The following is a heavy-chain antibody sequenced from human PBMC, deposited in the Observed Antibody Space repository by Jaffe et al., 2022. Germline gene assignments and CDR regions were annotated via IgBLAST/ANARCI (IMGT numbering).Heavy chain of an antibody. J-gene: IGHJ4*02. CDR3: AKDPEAWEQQLVPTY. CDR1: GFTFSSYG. D-gene: IGHD6-13*01. CDR2: IRYDGSNK. V-gene: IGHV3-30*02. Sequence: QVQLVESGGGVVQPGGSLRLSCAASGFTFSSYGMHWVRQAPGKGLEWVAFIRYDGSNKYYADSVKGRFTISRDNSKNTLYLQMNSLRAEDTAVYYCAKDPEAWEQQLVPTYWGQGTLVTVSS.